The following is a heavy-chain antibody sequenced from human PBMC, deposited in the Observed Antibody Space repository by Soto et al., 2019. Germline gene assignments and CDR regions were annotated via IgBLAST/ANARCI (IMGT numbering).Heavy chain of an antibody. CDR3: ARMVYSSGWYRQIDY. V-gene: IGHV2-70*01. J-gene: IGHJ4*02. D-gene: IGHD6-19*01. CDR2: IDWDDDK. CDR1: GFSLSTSGMC. Sequence: SGPTLVNPTQTLTLTCTFSGFSLSTSGMCVSWIRQPPGKALEWLALIDWDDDKYYSTSLKTRLTISKDTSKNQVVLTMTNMDPVDTATYYCARMVYSSGWYRQIDYWGQGTLVTVSS.